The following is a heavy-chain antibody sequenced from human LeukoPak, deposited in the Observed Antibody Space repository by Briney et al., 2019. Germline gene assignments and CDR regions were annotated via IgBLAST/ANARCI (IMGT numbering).Heavy chain of an antibody. Sequence: ASVKVSCKASGYTFTGYYIHWVRQAPGQGLEWMGWIKPHSGNTNYAQKFQGRVTMTRDTSISTAYMELSRLRSDDTAVYYCARGGGGGIAATRGFDYWGQGTLVTVSS. CDR2: IKPHSGNT. V-gene: IGHV1-2*02. D-gene: IGHD2-15*01. CDR1: GYTFTGYY. CDR3: ARGGGGGIAATRGFDY. J-gene: IGHJ4*02.